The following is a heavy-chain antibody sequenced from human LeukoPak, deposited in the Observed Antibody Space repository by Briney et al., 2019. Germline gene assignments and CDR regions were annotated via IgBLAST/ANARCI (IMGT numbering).Heavy chain of an antibody. D-gene: IGHD6-19*01. CDR3: ARVGVGTVAGNYFDD. V-gene: IGHV3-53*04. CDR1: GFTVSSSY. Sequence: GGSLRLSCTASGFTVSSSYMTWVRQAPGKGLEWVSLIYGGGGTFYAASVKGRFNISRHNFENTLYLQMNNLRAEDTAVYYCARVGVGTVAGNYFDDWGQGSLVTVSS. CDR2: IYGGGGT. J-gene: IGHJ4*02.